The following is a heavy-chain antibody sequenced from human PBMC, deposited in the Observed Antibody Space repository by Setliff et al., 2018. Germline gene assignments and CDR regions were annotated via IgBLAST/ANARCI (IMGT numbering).Heavy chain of an antibody. CDR2: IYYSGST. J-gene: IGHJ4*02. CDR3: ARLRGAFDY. D-gene: IGHD3-16*01. Sequence: TLSLTCTVSGGSISSSSYYWGWIRQPPGKGLEWIGSIYYSGSTYYNPSLKSRVTISVDTSKNQFSLKLSSVTAADTAVYYCARLRGAFDYWGQGTLVTVSS. CDR1: GGSISSSSYY. V-gene: IGHV4-39*07.